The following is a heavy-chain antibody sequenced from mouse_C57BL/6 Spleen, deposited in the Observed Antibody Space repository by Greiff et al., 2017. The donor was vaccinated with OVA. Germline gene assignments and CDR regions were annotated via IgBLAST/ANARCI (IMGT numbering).Heavy chain of an antibody. CDR3: ARGGDDYDVFVY. J-gene: IGHJ3*01. CDR1: GYTFTSYW. Sequence: QVQLQQPGAELVRPGTSVKLSCKASGYTFTSYWMHWVKQRPGQGLEWIGVIDPSDSYTNYNQKFKGKATLTVDTSSSTAYMQLSSLTSEDSAVYYCARGGDDYDVFVYWGQGTLVAVSA. D-gene: IGHD2-4*01. CDR2: IDPSDSYT. V-gene: IGHV1-59*01.